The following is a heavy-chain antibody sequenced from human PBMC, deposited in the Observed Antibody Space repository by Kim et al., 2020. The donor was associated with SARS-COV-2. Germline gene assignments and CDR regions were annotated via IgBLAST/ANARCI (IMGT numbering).Heavy chain of an antibody. J-gene: IGHJ4*02. D-gene: IGHD2-21*02. CDR1: GFTFSSYG. Sequence: GGSLRLSCAASGFTFSSYGMHWVRQAPGKGLEWVAVIWYDGSNKYYADSVKGRFTISRDNSKNTLYLQMNSLRAEDTAVYYCAKAPLDCGGDCSPDFDYWGQGTLVTVSS. V-gene: IGHV3-33*06. CDR3: AKAPLDCGGDCSPDFDY. CDR2: IWYDGSNK.